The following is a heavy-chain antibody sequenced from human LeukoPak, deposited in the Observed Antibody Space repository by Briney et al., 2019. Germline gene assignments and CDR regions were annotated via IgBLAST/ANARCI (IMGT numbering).Heavy chain of an antibody. CDR1: GLTFSAYS. V-gene: IGHV3-30*04. J-gene: IGHJ6*04. D-gene: IGHD6-25*01. CDR2: LSYDGSNQ. Sequence: GRSLRLSCAASGLTFSAYSLHWLRQAPGKGLEWVADLSYDGSNQYYADSVKGRFTISRDTSKNVLYLQMNSLGAEDTAVYYCAREYGIAAVGGLDVWGKGITVTVSS. CDR3: AREYGIAAVGGLDV.